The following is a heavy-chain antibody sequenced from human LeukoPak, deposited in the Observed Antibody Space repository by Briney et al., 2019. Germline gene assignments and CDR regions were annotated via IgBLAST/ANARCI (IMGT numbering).Heavy chain of an antibody. J-gene: IGHJ5*02. CDR1: GFTFSSYS. Sequence: GGSLRLSCAASGFTFSSYSMNWVRQAPGKGLEWVSSISSSSSYIYYAHSVKGRFTISRDNAKNSLYLQMNSLRAEDTAVYYCARDPYGPWGQGTLVTVSS. CDR2: ISSSSSYI. V-gene: IGHV3-21*01. CDR3: ARDPYGP. D-gene: IGHD3-10*01.